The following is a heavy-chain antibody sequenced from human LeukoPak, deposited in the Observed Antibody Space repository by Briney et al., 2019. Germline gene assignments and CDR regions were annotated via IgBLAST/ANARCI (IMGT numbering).Heavy chain of an antibody. CDR1: GGSISSSNW. D-gene: IGHD6-19*01. CDR2: IYHSGST. V-gene: IGHV4-4*02. Sequence: SGTLSLTCAVSGGSISSSNWWSWVRQPPGKGLEWIGEIYHSGSTNYNPSLKSRVAISVDKSKNQFSLKLSSVTAADTAVYYCAGPGYSSGRGYFDYWGQGTLVTVSS. J-gene: IGHJ4*02. CDR3: AGPGYSSGRGYFDY.